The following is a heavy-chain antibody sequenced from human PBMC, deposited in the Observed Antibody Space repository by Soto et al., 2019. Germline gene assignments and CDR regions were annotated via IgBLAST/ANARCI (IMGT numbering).Heavy chain of an antibody. Sequence: SQTLSHTSTISGNSVSSNSAAWNWIRQSPARGLEWLGRTCYRSKWSNDYALSVKSRINNNPGTYKKQCVLQLNSVNPADPAVYSCARGHPGYFYYWGQGTLV. J-gene: IGHJ4*02. CDR1: GNSVSSNSAA. CDR2: TCYRSKWSN. V-gene: IGHV6-1*01. CDR3: ARGHPGYFYY.